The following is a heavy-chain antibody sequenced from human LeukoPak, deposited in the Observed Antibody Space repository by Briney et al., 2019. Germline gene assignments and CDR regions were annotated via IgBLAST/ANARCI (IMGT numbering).Heavy chain of an antibody. Sequence: GGSLRLSCAASGFTFSSYGMHWVRQAPGKGLEWVAVISYDGSNKYYADSVKGRFTISRDNSKNTLYLQMINLRAEDTAVYYCARDGVVAGVYFDCWGQGTLVTVSS. CDR3: ARDGVVAGVYFDC. CDR1: GFTFSSYG. D-gene: IGHD2-15*01. J-gene: IGHJ4*02. V-gene: IGHV3-30*03. CDR2: ISYDGSNK.